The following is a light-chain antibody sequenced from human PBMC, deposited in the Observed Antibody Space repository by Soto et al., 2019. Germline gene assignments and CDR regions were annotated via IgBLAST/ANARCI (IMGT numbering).Light chain of an antibody. V-gene: IGKV1-39*01. CDR2: AAS. CDR3: QQSNSIPHT. Sequence: DIQMTQSPSSLSASVGDRVTITCRASQSISSYLNWYQQKPGKAPKLLIYAASSLQSGFPSRFTGSGSGTDFTLTISSLQPEDFAPYYCQQSNSIPHTFGQGTKLEIK. J-gene: IGKJ2*01. CDR1: QSISSY.